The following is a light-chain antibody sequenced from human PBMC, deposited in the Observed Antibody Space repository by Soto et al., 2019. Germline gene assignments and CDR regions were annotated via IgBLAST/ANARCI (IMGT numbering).Light chain of an antibody. Sequence: EVVLTQSPATLSLSPGGSATLSCRASQSVSSNLAWYQQKPGQAPRLLIYGASTRATGIPARFSGSGSGTDFTLTISSLEPEDFAVYYCQQRRNWPITFGQGTRLEIK. J-gene: IGKJ5*01. CDR3: QQRRNWPIT. V-gene: IGKV3-11*01. CDR1: QSVSSN. CDR2: GAS.